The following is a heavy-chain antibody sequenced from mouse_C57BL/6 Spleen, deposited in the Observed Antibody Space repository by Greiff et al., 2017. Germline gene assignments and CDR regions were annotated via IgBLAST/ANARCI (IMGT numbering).Heavy chain of an antibody. CDR3: ARRGVTYYFDY. V-gene: IGHV1-80*01. Sequence: VQLQQPGAELVKPGASVKLSCKASGYAFSSYWMNWVKQRPGKGLEWIGQIYPGDGDTNYNGKFKGKATLTADKSSSTAYMQLSSLTSEDSAVYFCARRGVTYYFDYWGQGTTLTVSS. CDR1: GYAFSSYW. D-gene: IGHD2-2*01. J-gene: IGHJ2*01. CDR2: IYPGDGDT.